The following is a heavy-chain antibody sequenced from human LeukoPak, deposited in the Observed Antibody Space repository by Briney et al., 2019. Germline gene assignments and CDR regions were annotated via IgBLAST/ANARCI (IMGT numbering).Heavy chain of an antibody. D-gene: IGHD3-22*01. CDR3: AGKYYYDSSGYFYVDW. Sequence: SETLSLTCTVSGYSISSGYYWGWIRQSPGKGLEWIGSIYHSGSTYYNPSLKSRVTISMDTTRNQFSLKLTSVTAADTAVYYCAGKYYYDSSGYFYVDWWGQGTLVTVSS. V-gene: IGHV4-38-2*02. CDR1: GYSISSGYY. CDR2: IYHSGST. J-gene: IGHJ4*02.